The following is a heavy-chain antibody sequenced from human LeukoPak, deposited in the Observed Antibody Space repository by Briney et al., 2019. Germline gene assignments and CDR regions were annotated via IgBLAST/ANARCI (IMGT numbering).Heavy chain of an antibody. CDR2: IYSGGST. D-gene: IGHD3-9*01. Sequence: GGSLRLSCAASGFTVSTNYMSWVPQAPGKGLEGVSFIYSGGSTYYADSVKGRFTISRHNSKNTLYLQMNSLRAEDTAVYYCARTAFDWSQVGGNWFDPWGQGTLVTVSP. CDR3: ARTAFDWSQVGGNWFDP. CDR1: GFTVSTNY. V-gene: IGHV3-53*01. J-gene: IGHJ5*02.